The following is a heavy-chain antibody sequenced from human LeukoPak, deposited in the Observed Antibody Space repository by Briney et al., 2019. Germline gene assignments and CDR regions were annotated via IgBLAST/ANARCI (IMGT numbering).Heavy chain of an antibody. CDR3: TRRPYSSSWYYFDY. J-gene: IGHJ4*02. CDR2: ISSSGSML. Sequence: PGGSLRLSCTVSGFTFSDYYMSWVRQAPGKELEWVSYISSSGSMLHYADSVEGRFTISRDNGKSSLYLQMSSLRVEDTAVYYCTRRPYSSSWYYFDYWGQGTLVTVSS. V-gene: IGHV3-11*04. D-gene: IGHD6-13*01. CDR1: GFTFSDYY.